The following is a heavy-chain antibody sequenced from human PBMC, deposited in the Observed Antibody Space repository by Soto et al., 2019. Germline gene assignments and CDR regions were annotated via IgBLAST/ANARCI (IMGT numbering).Heavy chain of an antibody. V-gene: IGHV3-30*18. CDR1: GFTFSSYG. CDR2: ISYDGSNK. J-gene: IGHJ5*02. CDR3: AKDIDIYGSRSHNWFDP. Sequence: QVQLVESGGGVVQPGRSLRLSCAASGFTFSSYGMHWVRQAPGKGLEWVAVISYDGSNKYYADSVKGRFTISRDNSKNTLYLQMNSLRAEDTAVYYCAKDIDIYGSRSHNWFDPWGQGTLVTVSS. D-gene: IGHD3-10*01.